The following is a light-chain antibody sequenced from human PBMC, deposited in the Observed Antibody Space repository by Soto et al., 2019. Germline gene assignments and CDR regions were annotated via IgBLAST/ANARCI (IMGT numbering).Light chain of an antibody. V-gene: IGLV2-11*01. J-gene: IGLJ3*02. Sequence: QSVLTQPASVSGSPGQSITISCTGTSSDIGGFNYVSWYQQHPGTAPKLIIYEVSKRPSGVPDRFSGSKSGNTASLTISGLQAEDEADYYCCSYAGSYTFEVFGGGTKLTVL. CDR3: CSYAGSYTFEV. CDR2: EVS. CDR1: SSDIGGFNY.